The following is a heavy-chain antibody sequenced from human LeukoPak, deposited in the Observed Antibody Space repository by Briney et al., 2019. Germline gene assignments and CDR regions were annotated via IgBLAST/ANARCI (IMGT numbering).Heavy chain of an antibody. D-gene: IGHD3/OR15-3a*01. Sequence: GGSLRLSCAASGFTFSSYAMSWVRQAPGKGLEWVSYIISSGSVIYYADSVKGRFTISRDNAKNSLSLQMNSLRAEDTAVYYCARDRNFEFWTAQSAGDGMDVWGQGTTVTVSS. J-gene: IGHJ6*02. V-gene: IGHV3-48*01. CDR3: ARDRNFEFWTAQSAGDGMDV. CDR2: IISSGSVI. CDR1: GFTFSSYA.